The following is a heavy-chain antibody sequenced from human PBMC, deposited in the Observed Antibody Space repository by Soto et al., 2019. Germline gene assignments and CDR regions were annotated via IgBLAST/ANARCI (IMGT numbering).Heavy chain of an antibody. CDR3: ARDGSIAAGGDYYYYGMDV. V-gene: IGHV4-38-2*02. D-gene: IGHD6-13*01. J-gene: IGHJ6*02. CDR2: IYHSGST. CDR1: GYSISSGYY. Sequence: PSETLSLTCAVSGYSISSGYYWGWIRQPPGKGLEWIGSIYHSGSTYYNPSLKSRVTISVDTSKNQFSLKLSSVTAADTAVYYCARDGSIAAGGDYYYYGMDVWGQGTTVTVSS.